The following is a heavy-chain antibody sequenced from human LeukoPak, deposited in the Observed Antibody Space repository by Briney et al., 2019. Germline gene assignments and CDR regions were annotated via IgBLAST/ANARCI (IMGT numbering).Heavy chain of an antibody. Sequence: SETLSLTCTVSGGSISSGDYYWSWIRQPPGKGLEWIGYIYYSGSTNYNPSLESRVTVSVDTSKNQFSLKLSSVTAADTAVYYCARGRLRNWGLPDYFDYWGQGTLVTVPS. CDR3: ARGRLRNWGLPDYFDY. V-gene: IGHV4-30-4*01. CDR1: GGSISSGDYY. D-gene: IGHD7-27*01. CDR2: IYYSGST. J-gene: IGHJ4*02.